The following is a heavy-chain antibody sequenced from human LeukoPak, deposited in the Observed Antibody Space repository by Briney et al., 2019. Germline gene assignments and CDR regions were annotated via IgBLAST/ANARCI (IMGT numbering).Heavy chain of an antibody. CDR3: AKDEEQLLPRT. CDR1: GFTVSSNY. D-gene: IGHD6-13*01. J-gene: IGHJ5*02. CDR2: IYSGGST. V-gene: IGHV3-53*01. Sequence: GGSLRLSCAASGFTVSSNYMSWVRQAPGKGLEWVSVIYSGGSTYYADSVKGRFTISRDNSKNTLYLQMNSLRAEDTAVYYCAKDEEQLLPRTWGQGTLVTVSS.